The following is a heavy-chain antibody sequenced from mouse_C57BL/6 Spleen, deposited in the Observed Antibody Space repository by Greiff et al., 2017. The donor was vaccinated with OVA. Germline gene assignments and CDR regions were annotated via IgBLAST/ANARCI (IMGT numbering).Heavy chain of an antibody. V-gene: IGHV1-62-2*01. CDR1: GYTFTEYT. CDR3: ARHEGVYYDYDSPYAMDY. CDR2: FYPGSGSI. Sequence: VQLQQSGAELVKPGASVKLSCKASGYTFTEYTIHWVKQRSGQGLEWIGWFYPGSGSIKYNEKFKDKATLTADKSSSTVYMELSSLTSEDSAVYFCARHEGVYYDYDSPYAMDYWGQGTSVTVSS. J-gene: IGHJ4*01. D-gene: IGHD2-4*01.